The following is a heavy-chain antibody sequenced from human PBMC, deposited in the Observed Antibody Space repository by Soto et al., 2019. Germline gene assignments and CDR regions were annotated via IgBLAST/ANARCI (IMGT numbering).Heavy chain of an antibody. J-gene: IGHJ6*03. V-gene: IGHV1-8*02. CDR2: MIPIIGNT. D-gene: IGHD6-6*01. CDR1: GGTFSSYA. Sequence: ASVKVSCKASGGTFSSYAISWVRQAPGQGLEWMGGMIPIIGNTNYAQKFQGRVTMTRNTSISTAYMELSSLRSEDTAVYYCARGVRKAARRHYYYMDVWGKGTMVTVSS. CDR3: ARGVRKAARRHYYYMDV.